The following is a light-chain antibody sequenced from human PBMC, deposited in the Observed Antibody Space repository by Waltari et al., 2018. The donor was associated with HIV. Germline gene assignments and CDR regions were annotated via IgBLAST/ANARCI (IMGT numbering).Light chain of an antibody. CDR1: QNIGDY. V-gene: IGKV1-39*01. CDR2: GAS. J-gene: IGKJ1*01. Sequence: DIQMTQSPSSLSASVGDRVTITCRASQNIGDYLNWYHQKPGKAPQLLSSGASSLQSGVPSRCRGSGSGTEFTLTISSLQPEDFATYFCQQSHNIPLTCGQVTKVEV. CDR3: QQSHNIPLT.